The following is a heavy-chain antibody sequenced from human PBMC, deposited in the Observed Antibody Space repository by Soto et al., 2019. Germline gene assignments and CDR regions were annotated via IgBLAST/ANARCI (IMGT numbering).Heavy chain of an antibody. Sequence: QLQLQESGPGLVKPSETLSLTCTVSGGSISSSSHYWGWIRQPPGKGLEWIGSIYYNGNTYYNPSLKSRVTISVDPSHNQFSLKVSSENATDTPVYYCASPVGRWPFDNWGQGTPVTVSS. CDR2: IYYNGNT. CDR1: GGSISSSSHY. J-gene: IGHJ4*02. V-gene: IGHV4-39*01. CDR3: ASPVGRWPFDN. D-gene: IGHD3-10*01.